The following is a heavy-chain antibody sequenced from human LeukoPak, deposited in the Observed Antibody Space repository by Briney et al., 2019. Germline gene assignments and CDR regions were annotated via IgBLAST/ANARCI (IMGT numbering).Heavy chain of an antibody. D-gene: IGHD1-26*01. J-gene: IGHJ4*02. CDR2: ISASSNII. Sequence: YISASSNIIYYADSVKGRFTISRDNAKNSLYLQMNSLRAEDTAVYYCARDASLGGYSIIFKWELLRRRNFDYWGQGTLVTVSS. V-gene: IGHV3-48*03. CDR3: ARDASLGGYSIIFKWELLRRRNFDY.